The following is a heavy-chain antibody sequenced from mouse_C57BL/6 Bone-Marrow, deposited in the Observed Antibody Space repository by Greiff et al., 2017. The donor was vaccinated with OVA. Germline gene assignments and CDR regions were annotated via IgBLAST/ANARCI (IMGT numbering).Heavy chain of an antibody. CDR2: IDPTNGYT. Sequence: VQLQQSGAELARPGASVKMSCKASGYTFTSYTIHWVKQRPGQGLEWIGYIDPTNGYTNYNQKFKGKATLTADKSSSTAYMQLSSLTSDDSAVYYWTRGCYFDDWGQGTTLTVSS. CDR1: GYTFTSYT. V-gene: IGHV1-4*01. J-gene: IGHJ2*01. CDR3: TRGCYFDD.